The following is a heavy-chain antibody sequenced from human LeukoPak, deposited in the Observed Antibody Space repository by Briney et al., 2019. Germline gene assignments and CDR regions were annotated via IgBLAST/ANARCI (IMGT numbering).Heavy chain of an antibody. CDR1: GYSISSGYY. CDR2: IYRSGDT. J-gene: IGHJ5*01. V-gene: IGHV4-38-2*01. CDR3: AGPSRGVRFDS. Sequence: SETLSLTCAVSGYSISSGYYWGWIRQPPGKGLEWIGSIYRSGDTYYNPSLNSRVTISIDTSKNQFSLRLSSVTAADTAVYYCAGPSRGVRFDSWGQGTLVTVSS. D-gene: IGHD3-10*01.